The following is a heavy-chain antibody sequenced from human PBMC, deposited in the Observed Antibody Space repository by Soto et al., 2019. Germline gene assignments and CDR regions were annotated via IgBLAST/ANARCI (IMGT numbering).Heavy chain of an antibody. V-gene: IGHV4-4*07. D-gene: IGHD3-9*01. CDR3: ARHFDVDPSLDHYYFDL. Sequence: SETLSLTCTVSGVSITPYFWSWIRQPAGEAPEWLGHIYASGRTTYNPSLKSRVTMFVSQTQVSLRLTSVTAADTAVYYCARHFDVDPSLDHYYFDLWGRGALVTVS. CDR2: IYASGRT. J-gene: IGHJ2*01. CDR1: GVSITPYF.